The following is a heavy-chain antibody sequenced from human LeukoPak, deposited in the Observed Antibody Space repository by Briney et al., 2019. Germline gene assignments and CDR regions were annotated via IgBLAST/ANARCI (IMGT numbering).Heavy chain of an antibody. CDR1: GFTFNTYG. V-gene: IGHV3-33*01. J-gene: IGHJ4*02. CDR3: ARDLGKGGYLDY. CDR2: IWYDGNNK. D-gene: IGHD3-16*01. Sequence: PGRSLRLSCAASGFTFNTYGMHWVRQAPGKGLEWVAVIWYDGNNKYYAASVKGRFTISRDNSKNTLYLQVSSLRAEDTAVYFCARDLGKGGYLDYWGQGTLVTVSS.